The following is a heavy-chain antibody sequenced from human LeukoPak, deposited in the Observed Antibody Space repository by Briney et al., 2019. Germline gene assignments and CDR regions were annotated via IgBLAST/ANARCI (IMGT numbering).Heavy chain of an antibody. D-gene: IGHD3-10*01. CDR3: ARIQYYYGSGNFHWGLDV. V-gene: IGHV1-69*13. CDR2: IIPILDSA. Sequence: GASVKVSCKASGGTFTNYAINWVRQAPGQGLEWMGSIIPILDSADYAQKFQGRVTIIADESTSTAYMELSRLRSEDTAVYYCARIQYYYGSGNFHWGLDVWGQGTPVTVS. J-gene: IGHJ6*02. CDR1: GGTFTNYA.